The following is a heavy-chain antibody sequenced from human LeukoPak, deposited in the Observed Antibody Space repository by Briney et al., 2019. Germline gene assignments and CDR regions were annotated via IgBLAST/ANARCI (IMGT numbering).Heavy chain of an antibody. CDR3: ASGGAVFDY. CDR1: GFTFSSYS. Sequence: GGSLRLSCVASGFTFSSYSMHWVRQAPGKGLEWVANIKQDGSEKYYVDSVKGRFTISRDNAKNSLYLQMNSLRAEDTAVYYCASGGAVFDYWGQGTLVTVSS. CDR2: IKQDGSEK. J-gene: IGHJ4*02. V-gene: IGHV3-7*01. D-gene: IGHD3-16*01.